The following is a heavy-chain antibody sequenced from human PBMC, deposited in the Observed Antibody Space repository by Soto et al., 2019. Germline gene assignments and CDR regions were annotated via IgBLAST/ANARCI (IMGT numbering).Heavy chain of an antibody. CDR1: GFTFSSYW. CDR2: IKQDGSEK. CDR3: ARDQGVAVAALDY. D-gene: IGHD6-19*01. J-gene: IGHJ4*02. Sequence: GESLKISCAASGFTFSSYWMSWVRQAPGKGLEWVANIKQDGSEKYYVDSVKGRFTISRDNAKNSLYLQMNSLRAEDTAVYYCARDQGVAVAALDYWGQGTPVTVSS. V-gene: IGHV3-7*01.